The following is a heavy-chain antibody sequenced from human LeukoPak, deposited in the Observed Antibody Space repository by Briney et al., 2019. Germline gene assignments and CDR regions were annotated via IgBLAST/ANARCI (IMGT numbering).Heavy chain of an antibody. J-gene: IGHJ4*02. Sequence: ASVKVSCKASGYTFTSYAMHWVRQAPGQRLEWMGWINAGNGNTKYSQKFQGRGTITRDTSASTAYMELSSLRSEDTAVYYCARVHSSSWPYYFDYWGQGTLVTVSS. CDR1: GYTFTSYA. D-gene: IGHD6-13*01. V-gene: IGHV1-3*01. CDR2: INAGNGNT. CDR3: ARVHSSSWPYYFDY.